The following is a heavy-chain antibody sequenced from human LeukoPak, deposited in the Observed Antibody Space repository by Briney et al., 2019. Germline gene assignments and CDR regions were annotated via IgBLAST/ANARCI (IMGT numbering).Heavy chain of an antibody. J-gene: IGHJ4*02. CDR3: ARLGYCSSTSCYYFDY. CDR2: IYHSGIT. V-gene: IGHV4-38-2*01. Sequence: SETLSLTCAVSGYSISSGYYWGWIRQPTGKGLEGIGSIYHSGITYYNPSLKSRVTISVDTSKNQFSLKLSSVTAADTAVYYCARLGYCSSTSCYYFDYWGQGTLVTVSS. CDR1: GYSISSGYY. D-gene: IGHD2-2*01.